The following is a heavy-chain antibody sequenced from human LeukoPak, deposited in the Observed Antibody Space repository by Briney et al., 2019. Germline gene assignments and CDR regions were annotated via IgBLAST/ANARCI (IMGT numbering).Heavy chain of an antibody. CDR2: IYSSGST. Sequence: SSETLSLTCTVSGGSISGYYWSWIRQPPGKRLEWIGYIYSSGSTNYNPSLKSRVAISVDTSKNQFSLKLSSVTASDTAVYYCARESAGSTLDYWGQGTLVTVSS. J-gene: IGHJ4*02. V-gene: IGHV4-59*12. CDR3: ARESAGSTLDY. CDR1: GGSISGYY. D-gene: IGHD3-10*01.